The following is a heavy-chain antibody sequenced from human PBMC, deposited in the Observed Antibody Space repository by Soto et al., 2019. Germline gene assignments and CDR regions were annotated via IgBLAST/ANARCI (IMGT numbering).Heavy chain of an antibody. CDR3: XXXXFGGIVN. V-gene: IGHV4-4*07. CDR2: IYNNGRST. Sequence: QVQLQESGPGLVKPSETLSLTCSVSGGSVSVXYXXXIRQPAGKGLEWIGRIYNNGRSTNYNPSLKSRVTMSVDTSTNQFSLKXRXXXXAXXAXXXXXXXXFGGIVNWGQGTLVTVSS. J-gene: IGHJ4*02. CDR1: GGSVSVXY. D-gene: IGHD1-26*01.